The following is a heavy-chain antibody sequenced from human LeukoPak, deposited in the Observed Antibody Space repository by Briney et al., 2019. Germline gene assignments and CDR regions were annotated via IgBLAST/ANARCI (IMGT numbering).Heavy chain of an antibody. D-gene: IGHD4-17*01. J-gene: IGHJ3*01. Sequence: GGSLRLSCAASGFTFSDYVLIWVRQAPGKGLEWISAIRGTGGTTYYADSVKGPCTISRDNSRNTVYLQMNSLRAEDTALYFCGRDPNGDYVGAFDFWGPGTMVTVSS. CDR3: GRDPNGDYVGAFDF. V-gene: IGHV3-23*01. CDR1: GFTFSDYV. CDR2: IRGTGGTT.